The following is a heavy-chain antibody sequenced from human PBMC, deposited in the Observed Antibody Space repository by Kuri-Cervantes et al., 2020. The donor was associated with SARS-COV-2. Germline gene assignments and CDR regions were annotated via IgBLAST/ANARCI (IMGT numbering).Heavy chain of an antibody. V-gene: IGHV2-70*11. Sequence: SGPTLGKPPQTLTLTCTFSGFSLSTSGVGVGWIRQPPGKALEWLARIDWDDDKYYSTSLKTRLTISKDTSKNQVVLTMTNMDPVDTATYYCARNRQGIADDYWGQGTLVTVSS. J-gene: IGHJ4*02. D-gene: IGHD6-13*01. CDR3: ARNRQGIADDY. CDR2: IDWDDDK. CDR1: GFSLSTSGVG.